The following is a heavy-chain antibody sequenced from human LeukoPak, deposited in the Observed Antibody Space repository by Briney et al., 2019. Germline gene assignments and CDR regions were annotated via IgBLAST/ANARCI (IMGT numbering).Heavy chain of an antibody. Sequence: GGSLRLSCAASGFTFSSYAMSWVRQAPGKGLEWVSAISGSGGSTYYADSVKGRFTISRDNSKNTLYLQMNSLRAEDTAVYYCARDRVLRYFDWLADAFDIWGQGTMVTVSS. D-gene: IGHD3-9*01. V-gene: IGHV3-23*01. J-gene: IGHJ3*02. CDR1: GFTFSSYA. CDR2: ISGSGGST. CDR3: ARDRVLRYFDWLADAFDI.